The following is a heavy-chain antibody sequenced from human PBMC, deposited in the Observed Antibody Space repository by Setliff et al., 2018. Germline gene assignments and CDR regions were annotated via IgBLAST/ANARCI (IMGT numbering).Heavy chain of an antibody. Sequence: PSETLSLTCAAYGGTFSDYYWTWIRLAPAKGLEWSGEINHSGSTNYNPSLRSRVTISIDTSKDQFSLKMSSVTAADAALYYCARGRNVAARLRDTWVQGSRVTV. D-gene: IGHD6-6*01. J-gene: IGHJ5*02. V-gene: IGHV4-34*01. CDR2: INHSGST. CDR1: GGTFSDYY. CDR3: ARGRNVAARLRDT.